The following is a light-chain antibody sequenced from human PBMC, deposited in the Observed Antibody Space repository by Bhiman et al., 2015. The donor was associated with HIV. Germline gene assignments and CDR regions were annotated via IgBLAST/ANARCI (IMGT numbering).Light chain of an antibody. J-gene: IGLJ2*01. V-gene: IGLV2-23*02. CDR1: TSGVINYDY. CDR3: CSYAGSRV. Sequence: QSVLTQPASVSASPGQSITISCIGATSGVINYDYVSWYQHSPGKAPRLIIYDVVKRPSGVSYRFSGSKSGNTASLTISGLQAEDEADYYCCSYAGSRVFGGGTKLTVL. CDR2: DVV.